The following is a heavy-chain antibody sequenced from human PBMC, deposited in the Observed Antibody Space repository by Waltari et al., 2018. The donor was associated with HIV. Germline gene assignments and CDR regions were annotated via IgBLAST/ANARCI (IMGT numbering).Heavy chain of an antibody. V-gene: IGHV1-8*01. CDR1: GYTFTSYN. CDR3: ARGRAFGLYSGYDWGAY. Sequence: QVQLVQSGAEVKKPGASVKVSCKASGYTFTSYNINWVRQATGQGLEWMGWMNPNSGDTGYAQKFQGRITMTSNTSISTVYMELSSLTSEETAVYYCARGRAFGLYSGYDWGAYWGQGTLVTVSS. CDR2: MNPNSGDT. D-gene: IGHD5-12*01. J-gene: IGHJ4*02.